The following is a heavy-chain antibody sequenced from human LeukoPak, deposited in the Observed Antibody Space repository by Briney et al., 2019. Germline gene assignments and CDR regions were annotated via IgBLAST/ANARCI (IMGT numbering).Heavy chain of an antibody. Sequence: PSETLSLTCTVSGGSISSYYWSWLRQPPGKGLEWIGYIYYSGSTNYNPSLKSRVTISVDTSKNQFSLKLSSVTAADTAVYYCARVTVRSGRIEYYYYYMDVWGKGTTVTVSS. D-gene: IGHD3-3*01. J-gene: IGHJ6*03. V-gene: IGHV4-59*01. CDR1: GGSISSYY. CDR2: IYYSGST. CDR3: ARVTVRSGRIEYYYYYMDV.